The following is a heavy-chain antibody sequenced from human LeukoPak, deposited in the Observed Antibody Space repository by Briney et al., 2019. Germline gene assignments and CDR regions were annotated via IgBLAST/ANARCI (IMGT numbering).Heavy chain of an antibody. V-gene: IGHV1-69*13. D-gene: IGHD2-21*02. CDR3: ARHSAYCGGDCYSRAFYYYYYGMDV. J-gene: IGHJ6*02. CDR1: GGTFSSYA. CDR2: IIPIFGTA. Sequence: SVKVSCKASGGTFSSYAISWVRQAPGQGLEWMGGIIPIFGTANYAQKFQGRVTITADESTSTAYMELSSLRSEDTAVYYCARHSAYCGGDCYSRAFYYYYYGMDVWGQGTTVTVSS.